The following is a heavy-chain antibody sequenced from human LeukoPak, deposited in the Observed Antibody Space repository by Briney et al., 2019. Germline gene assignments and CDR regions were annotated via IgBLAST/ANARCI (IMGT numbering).Heavy chain of an antibody. D-gene: IGHD6-13*01. Sequence: GGSLRLSCAASGFTFSSYSMNWVRQAPGKGLEWVSSISSSSSYIYYADSVKGRFTISRDNAKNSLYLQMNSLRAEDTAVYYCARRNSSSWYTDYWGQGTLVTVSS. CDR1: GFTFSSYS. V-gene: IGHV3-21*01. CDR2: ISSSSSYI. CDR3: ARRNSSSWYTDY. J-gene: IGHJ4*02.